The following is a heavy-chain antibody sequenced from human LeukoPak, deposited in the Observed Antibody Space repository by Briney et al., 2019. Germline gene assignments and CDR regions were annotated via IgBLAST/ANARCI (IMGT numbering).Heavy chain of an antibody. CDR1: GYSFANYW. CDR2: IYPGDSNT. J-gene: IGHJ6*02. D-gene: IGHD2-8*01. Sequence: GESLKISCKGSGYSFANYWIGWVRQMPGKGLEWMGIIYPGDSNTRYSPSFQGQVTISADKSISTAYLQWGSLKASDTAMYYCARRQASCTNGVCYTLYGMDVWGQGTTVTVSS. V-gene: IGHV5-51*01. CDR3: ARRQASCTNGVCYTLYGMDV.